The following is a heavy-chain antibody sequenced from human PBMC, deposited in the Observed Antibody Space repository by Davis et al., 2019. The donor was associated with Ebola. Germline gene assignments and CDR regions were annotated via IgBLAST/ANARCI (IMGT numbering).Heavy chain of an antibody. V-gene: IGHV3-23*01. D-gene: IGHD2-21*02. CDR1: GFTFSSYA. CDR3: ARGGGCGGDCSYYYYYGMDV. Sequence: GESLKISCAASGFTFSSYAMSWVRQAPGKGLEWVSAISGSGGSTYYADSVKGRFTISRDNSKNTLYLQMNSLRAEDTAVYYCARGGGCGGDCSYYYYYGMDVWGQGTTVTVSS. J-gene: IGHJ6*02. CDR2: ISGSGGST.